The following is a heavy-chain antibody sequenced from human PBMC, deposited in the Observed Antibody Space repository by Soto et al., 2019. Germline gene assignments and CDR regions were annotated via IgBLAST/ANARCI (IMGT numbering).Heavy chain of an antibody. CDR3: AKLGSWYDYYYGMDV. V-gene: IGHV3-23*01. Sequence: PGGSLRLSCAASGLTFSSYAMSWIRQAPGKGLEWVSAISGSGGSTYYADSVKGRFTISRDNSKNTLYLQMNSLRAEDTAVYYCAKLGSWYDYYYGMDVWGQGTTVTVSS. D-gene: IGHD6-13*01. CDR1: GLTFSSYA. J-gene: IGHJ6*02. CDR2: ISGSGGST.